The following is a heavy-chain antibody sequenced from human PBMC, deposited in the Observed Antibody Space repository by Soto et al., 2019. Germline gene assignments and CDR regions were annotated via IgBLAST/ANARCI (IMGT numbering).Heavy chain of an antibody. CDR1: GFRFSNYG. V-gene: IGHV3-30*18. CDR2: ISFDGGNE. D-gene: IGHD4-17*01. J-gene: IGHJ4*02. CDR3: AKGVQTVTRFPPFDL. Sequence: QVQLVESGGGVVQPGTSLRLSCAASGFRFSNYGMHWVRQAPGKGLDWLAVISFDGGNEYYADSVKGRFTISRDNSKNTLFLQMNSLRAEDTALYYCAKGVQTVTRFPPFDLWGQGALVTVSS.